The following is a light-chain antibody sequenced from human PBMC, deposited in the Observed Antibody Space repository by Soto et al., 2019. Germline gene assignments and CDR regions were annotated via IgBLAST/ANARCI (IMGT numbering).Light chain of an antibody. V-gene: IGLV1-44*01. CDR1: SSNIGINT. J-gene: IGLJ2*01. CDR2: SNN. Sequence: QSVLTQPPSASGTPGQRVTISCSGSSSNIGINTVNWYQQLPGTAPKLLIHSNNQRPSVVPARFSGSKSGTPASLAISGLQSEDEADYYCAGWDNSLNGVAFGGGTKLTVL. CDR3: AGWDNSLNGVA.